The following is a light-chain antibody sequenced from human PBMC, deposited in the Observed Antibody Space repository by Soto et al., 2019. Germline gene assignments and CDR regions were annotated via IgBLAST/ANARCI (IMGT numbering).Light chain of an antibody. J-gene: IGLJ1*01. Sequence: QSVLTQPASVSGSPGQSLTISCTGASIDIAPYNYVSWYQQHPGKAPKLIIYEVSYRPSGISNRFSGSKSGNTASLTISGLQAEDEADYYCSSYTSSTNYVFGTGLKVTVL. CDR1: SIDIAPYNY. CDR3: SSYTSSTNYV. CDR2: EVS. V-gene: IGLV2-14*01.